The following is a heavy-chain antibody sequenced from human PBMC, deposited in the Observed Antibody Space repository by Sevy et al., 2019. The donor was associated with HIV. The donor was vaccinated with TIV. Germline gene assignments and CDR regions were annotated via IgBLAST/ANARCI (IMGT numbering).Heavy chain of an antibody. J-gene: IGHJ4*02. Sequence: GGYLRLSCAASGFTFISYTMSWVGQAPGKGLEWVSSISAGGGSTYYGDSLKGRCTISRDNSRNNVSLQMKGLRPADTAIYYCAKEHISGYDWGQGTLVTVSS. D-gene: IGHD5-12*01. CDR1: GFTFISYT. V-gene: IGHV3-23*01. CDR3: AKEHISGYD. CDR2: ISAGGGST.